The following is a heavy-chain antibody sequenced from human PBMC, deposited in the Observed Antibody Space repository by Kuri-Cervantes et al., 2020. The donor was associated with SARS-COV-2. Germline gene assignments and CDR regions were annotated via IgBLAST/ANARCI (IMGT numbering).Heavy chain of an antibody. CDR1: GFNFSTTD. CDR2: ISSDGKNK. CDR3: AKVREGDDGGYRYHFDY. Sequence: GGSLRLSCVASGFNFSTTDMHWVRQAPGKGLEWVTFISSDGKNKKCMASGKGRFTISRDNSQNTLHLQMNSLRAEDTAVYYCAKVREGDDGGYRYHFDYWGQGTLVTVSS. D-gene: IGHD2-15*01. J-gene: IGHJ4*02. V-gene: IGHV3-30*18.